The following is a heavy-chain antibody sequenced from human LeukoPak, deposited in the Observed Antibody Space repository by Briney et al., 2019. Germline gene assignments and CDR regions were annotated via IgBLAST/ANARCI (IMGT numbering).Heavy chain of an antibody. V-gene: IGHV3-64*04. Sequence: PGGSLRLSCSASGFTFGSYAMHWVRQAPGKGLEYVSVISGNGGYTYYADSVKGRFTISRDSTKNSLYLQMNSLRAEDTAVFYCARDQYDTWSRRGNFDSWGQGTLVIVSS. CDR1: GFTFGSYA. CDR2: ISGNGGYT. J-gene: IGHJ4*02. CDR3: ARDQYDTWSRRGNFDS. D-gene: IGHD3-3*01.